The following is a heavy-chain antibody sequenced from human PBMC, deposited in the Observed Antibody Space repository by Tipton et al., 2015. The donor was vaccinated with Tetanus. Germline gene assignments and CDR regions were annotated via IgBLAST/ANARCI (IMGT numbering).Heavy chain of an antibody. CDR1: GVSMIDSY. CDR3: ARALKQGANWFDP. Sequence: TLSLTCTVSGVSMIDSYWNWIRQPAGKGLERIGRIYSSGTTNYDPSLRGRVTMSIDTSKNRFSLKLDSVTAADTAIYYCARALKQGANWFDPWGQGTLVTGSS. CDR2: IYSSGTT. V-gene: IGHV4-4*07. J-gene: IGHJ5*02. D-gene: IGHD3-16*01.